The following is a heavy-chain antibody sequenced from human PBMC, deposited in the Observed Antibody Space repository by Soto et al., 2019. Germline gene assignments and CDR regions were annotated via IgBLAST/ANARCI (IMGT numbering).Heavy chain of an antibody. J-gene: IGHJ4*02. CDR3: TRSSISIVQRVLSELDY. V-gene: IGHV1-2*04. Sequence: QVQLVQSGAEVKKPGASVKVSCKASGYTFNGYYMHWVRQAPGQGLEWMGWINPNSGDTNYAQKCGGWVTMTRDASISTADMELTRLTSDDTAMYYCTRSSISIVQRVLSELDYCGQGTLVTVSS. D-gene: IGHD3-10*01. CDR2: INPNSGDT. CDR1: GYTFNGYY.